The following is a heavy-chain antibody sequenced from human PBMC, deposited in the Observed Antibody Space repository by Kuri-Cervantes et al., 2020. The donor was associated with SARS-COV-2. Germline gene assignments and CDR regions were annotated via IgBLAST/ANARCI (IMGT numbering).Heavy chain of an antibody. Sequence: GGSLRLSCVGTGFTFSGYTMNWVRQAPGKALQWVSSISGSGSYMYYADSVKGRFTVSRDNSKNTLYLQMNSLRAEDTAVYYCARDPDSESYYGAFDIWGQGTMVTVSS. V-gene: IGHV3-21*01. CDR2: ISGSGSYM. CDR3: ARDPDSESYYGAFDI. D-gene: IGHD1-26*01. J-gene: IGHJ3*02. CDR1: GFTFSGYT.